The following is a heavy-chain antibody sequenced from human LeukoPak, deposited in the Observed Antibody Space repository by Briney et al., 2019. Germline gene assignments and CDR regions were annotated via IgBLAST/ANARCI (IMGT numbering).Heavy chain of an antibody. CDR2: ISGSGGST. D-gene: IGHD6-19*01. J-gene: IGHJ3*02. Sequence: SCKASGGTFSSYAMSWVRQAPGKGLEWVSAISGSGGSTYYADSVKGRFTISRDNSKNTLYLQMNSLRAEDTAVYYCAKVTVADDAFDIWGQGTMVTVSS. V-gene: IGHV3-23*01. CDR3: AKVTVADDAFDI. CDR1: GGTFSSYA.